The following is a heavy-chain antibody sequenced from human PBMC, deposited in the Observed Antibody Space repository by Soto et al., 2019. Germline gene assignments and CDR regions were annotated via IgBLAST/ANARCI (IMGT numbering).Heavy chain of an antibody. J-gene: IGHJ6*02. V-gene: IGHV3-21*01. CDR2: ISSSSSYI. Sequence: EVQLVESGGGLVKPGGSLRLSCAASGFTFSSYSMNWVRQAPGKGLEWVSSISSSSSYIYYADSVKGRFTISRDNAKNPLYLQMNSLRAEDTAVYYCARDTDYDILTGYYRGGYYYYYGMDVWGQGTTVTVSS. D-gene: IGHD3-9*01. CDR3: ARDTDYDILTGYYRGGYYYYYGMDV. CDR1: GFTFSSYS.